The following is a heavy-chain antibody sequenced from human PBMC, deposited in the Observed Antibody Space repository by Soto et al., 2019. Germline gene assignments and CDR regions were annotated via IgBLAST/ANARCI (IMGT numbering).Heavy chain of an antibody. J-gene: IGHJ6*02. D-gene: IGHD3-9*01. Sequence: SQTLSLTCAISGDSVSSNSAAWNWIRQSPSRGLEWLGRTYYRSKWYNDYAVSVKSRITINPDTSKNQFSLQLNSVTPEETAVYYCAVGVLTGYYEYYYYGMDVWGQGTTVTVSS. CDR3: AVGVLTGYYEYYYYGMDV. CDR1: GDSVSSNSAA. V-gene: IGHV6-1*01. CDR2: TYYRSKWYN.